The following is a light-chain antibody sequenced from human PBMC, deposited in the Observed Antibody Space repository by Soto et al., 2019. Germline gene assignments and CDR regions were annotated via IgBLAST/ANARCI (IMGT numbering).Light chain of an antibody. CDR3: SSYTSTITLV. J-gene: IGLJ2*01. CDR1: SSDVGAYDY. V-gene: IGLV2-14*01. CDR2: EVS. Sequence: QSALTQPASVSGSLGQSITISCTGTSSDVGAYDYVSWYQQHPGKAPKLMISEVSNRPSGVSNRFSGSKSGNTASLTISGLQVEDEADYYCSSYTSTITLVFGGGTKLTVL.